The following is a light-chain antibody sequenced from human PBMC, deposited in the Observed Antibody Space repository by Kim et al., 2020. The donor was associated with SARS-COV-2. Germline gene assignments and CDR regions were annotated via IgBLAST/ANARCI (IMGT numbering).Light chain of an antibody. CDR2: QDS. CDR3: QAWDSSTAFYF. CDR1: KLGDKY. V-gene: IGLV3-1*01. J-gene: IGLJ1*01. Sequence: SSELTQPPSVSVSPGQTASITCSGDKLGDKYACWYQQKPGQSPVLVIYQDSKRPSGIPERFSGSNSGNTATLTISGTQAMDEADYYCQAWDSSTAFYFFGTGTKVTVL.